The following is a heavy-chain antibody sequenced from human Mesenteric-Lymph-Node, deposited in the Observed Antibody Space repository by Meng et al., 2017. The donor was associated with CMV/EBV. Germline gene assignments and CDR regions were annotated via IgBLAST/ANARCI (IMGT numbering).Heavy chain of an antibody. CDR2: ILYDGSNE. D-gene: IGHD3-3*01. J-gene: IGHJ5*01. CDR3: ATDPHDFWSGKNWFDF. Sequence: GESLKISCAASGFSFSSYGIHWVRQAPGKGLEWVAYILYDGSNEYYTDSVKGRFTISRDTSKNTLYLQMDSLRPEDTAIYYCATDPHDFWSGKNWFDFWGQGTLVTVSS. CDR1: GFSFSSYG. V-gene: IGHV3-30*02.